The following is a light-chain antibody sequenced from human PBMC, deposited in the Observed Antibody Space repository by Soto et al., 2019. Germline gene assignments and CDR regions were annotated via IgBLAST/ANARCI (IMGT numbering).Light chain of an antibody. CDR2: GAS. V-gene: IGKV3-15*01. CDR1: QSINTN. CDR3: QQYNNWPD. Sequence: EIVMTQSPATLSVSPGERATLSCRASQSINTNLAWYQQKPGQAPRLLIYGASTRATGIPARFSGSGSGTEFALTISSLQSEDSAVYYCQQYNNWPDFGQGIKVEIK. J-gene: IGKJ1*01.